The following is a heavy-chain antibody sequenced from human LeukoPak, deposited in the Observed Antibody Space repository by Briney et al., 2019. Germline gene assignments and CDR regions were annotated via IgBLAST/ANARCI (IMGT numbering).Heavy chain of an antibody. Sequence: GGSLRLSCRASGFTFRSYSMSWVRQAPGKGLEWISYISTGGSTMYYADSVKGRFTIARDDAQNSLSLQMNSLRADDTAVYYCIKEAGYCSGGGCYRWFDSWGQGTLVTVSS. D-gene: IGHD2-15*01. CDR3: IKEAGYCSGGGCYRWFDS. V-gene: IGHV3-48*01. J-gene: IGHJ5*01. CDR2: ISTGGSTM. CDR1: GFTFRSYS.